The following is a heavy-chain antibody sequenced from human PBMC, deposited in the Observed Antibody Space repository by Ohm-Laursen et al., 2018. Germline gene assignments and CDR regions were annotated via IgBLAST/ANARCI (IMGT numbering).Heavy chain of an antibody. CDR2: ISGSGITT. CDR3: AKDQRP. J-gene: IGHJ5*02. Sequence: SLRLSCAASGFTFTNYAMNWVRQAPGKGLEWVSAISGSGITTYYADSVKGRFTISRDNSKNTLYLQMSSLRAEDTAVYYCAKDQRPWGQGTLVTVSS. V-gene: IGHV3-23*01. CDR1: GFTFTNYA.